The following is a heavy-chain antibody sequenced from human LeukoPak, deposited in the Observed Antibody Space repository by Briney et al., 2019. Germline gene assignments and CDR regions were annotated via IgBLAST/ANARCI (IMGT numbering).Heavy chain of an antibody. CDR1: GFTFSSYW. V-gene: IGHV3-74*01. CDR2: INSDGSST. D-gene: IGHD4-17*01. Sequence: PGGSLRLSCAASGFTFSSYWMHWVRQAPGKGLVWVSRINSDGSSTSYADSVKGRSTISRDNAKNTLYLQMNSLRAEDTAVYYCARDSVTNYGDYVVDYWGQGTLVTVSS. J-gene: IGHJ4*02. CDR3: ARDSVTNYGDYVVDY.